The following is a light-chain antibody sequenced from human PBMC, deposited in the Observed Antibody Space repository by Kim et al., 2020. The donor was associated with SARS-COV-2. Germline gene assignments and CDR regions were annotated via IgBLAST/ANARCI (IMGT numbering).Light chain of an antibody. Sequence: CTLGLGHGSESVAWHQQQTEKRPRYLMQRISDGSHSRGDDIPDRFAGSISGAARYLTVSSLQSEDEADYYCQTWGTGIQVFGGGTQLTVL. CDR1: LGHGSES. CDR3: QTWGTGIQV. CDR2: RISDGSH. J-gene: IGLJ3*02. V-gene: IGLV4-69*01.